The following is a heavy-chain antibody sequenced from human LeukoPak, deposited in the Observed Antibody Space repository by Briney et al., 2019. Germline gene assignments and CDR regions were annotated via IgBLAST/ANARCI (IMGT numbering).Heavy chain of an antibody. CDR1: GLTFNSYG. V-gene: IGHV3-33*01. J-gene: IGHJ4*02. CDR2: IWYDGSKE. Sequence: PGGSLRLSCAASGLTFNSYGMHWVRQAPGKGLEWVADIWYDGSKEYYADSVKGRFTISRDNSKNTLFLQMSSLRAEDTAVYYCSTDRYYYDSSPRYWGQGTLVTVSS. D-gene: IGHD3-22*01. CDR3: STDRYYYDSSPRY.